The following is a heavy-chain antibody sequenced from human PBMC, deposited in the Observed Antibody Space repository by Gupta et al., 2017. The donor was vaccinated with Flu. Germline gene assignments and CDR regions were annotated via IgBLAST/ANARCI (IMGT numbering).Heavy chain of an antibody. J-gene: IGHJ6*02. V-gene: IGHV3-30*18. CDR3: VKCFSGPSDYYYYAMDV. Sequence: RGSSLRLSCAVSGVTFRNYGMHWARQAPGKGLEWVAVISFDGSNTYYADSVKGRFTISRDNSKNTLYLQMNNLRADDTAVYYCVKCFSGPSDYYYYAMDVWGQGTTVTVSS. D-gene: IGHD6-19*01. CDR2: ISFDGSNT. CDR1: GVTFRNYG.